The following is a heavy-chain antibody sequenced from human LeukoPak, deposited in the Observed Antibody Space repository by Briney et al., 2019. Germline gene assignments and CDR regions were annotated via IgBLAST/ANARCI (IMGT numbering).Heavy chain of an antibody. CDR2: INWNGGST. D-gene: IGHD4-17*01. V-gene: IGHV3-20*04. J-gene: IGHJ4*02. Sequence: GRSLRLSCAASGFTFDDYGMSWVRQAPGKGLEWVSGINWNGGSTGYADSVKGRFTISRDNAKNSLYLQMNSLRAEDTALYYCAKGVMTTVSNYFDYWGQGTLVTVSS. CDR1: GFTFDDYG. CDR3: AKGVMTTVSNYFDY.